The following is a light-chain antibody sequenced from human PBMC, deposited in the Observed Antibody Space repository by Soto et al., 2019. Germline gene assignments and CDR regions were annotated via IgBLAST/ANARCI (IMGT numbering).Light chain of an antibody. J-gene: IGKJ2*03. Sequence: EIVLTQSPGTLSLSPGERATLSCRARQSVSGNHGAWYQQKPGQAPRLRMYGASSRATGIPDMFSGSGSGTPFTLTISTLEPEDFAVYYCQQYGGSPYSFGHGTKLEIE. CDR3: QQYGGSPYS. V-gene: IGKV3-20*01. CDR1: QSVSGNH. CDR2: GAS.